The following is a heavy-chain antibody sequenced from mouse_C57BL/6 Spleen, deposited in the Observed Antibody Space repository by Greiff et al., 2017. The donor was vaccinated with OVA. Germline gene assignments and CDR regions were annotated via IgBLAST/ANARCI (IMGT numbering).Heavy chain of an antibody. V-gene: IGHV5-17*01. CDR1: GFTFSDYG. CDR3: ARTYGSSYAMDY. J-gene: IGHJ4*01. D-gene: IGHD1-1*01. Sequence: EVQLVESGGGLVKPGGSLKLSCAASGFTFSDYGMHWVRQAPEKGLEWVAYISSGSSTIYYEDTVKGRFTISRDNAKNTVFLQMTSLRSEDTAMYYCARTYGSSYAMDYWGQGTSVTVSS. CDR2: ISSGSSTI.